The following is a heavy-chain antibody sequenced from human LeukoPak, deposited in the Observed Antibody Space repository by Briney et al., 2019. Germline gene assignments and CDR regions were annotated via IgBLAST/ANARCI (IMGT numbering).Heavy chain of an antibody. J-gene: IGHJ6*03. Sequence: TPSETLSLTCTVSGASINTAAYYWTWIRQPAGKGLEWIGRLNTGGSTTYNPSLKRRVTISVDTSKNQFSLKLTSMPAADTAVYYCAKASAGGYYDSSGFGSYYYMDVWGTGTTVTVSS. CDR3: AKASAGGYYDSSGFGSYYYMDV. V-gene: IGHV4-61*02. CDR1: GASINTAAYY. D-gene: IGHD3-22*01. CDR2: LNTGGST.